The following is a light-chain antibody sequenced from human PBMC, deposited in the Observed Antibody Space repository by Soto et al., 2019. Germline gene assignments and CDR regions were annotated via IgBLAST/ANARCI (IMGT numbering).Light chain of an antibody. CDR1: SSDVGAYNY. Sequence: QSVLTQPASVSGSPGQTITISCTGTSSDVGAYNYVSWYQQHPGKAPKLMIYEVSNRPSGVSDRFSGSKSGNTASLTISGLQAADEADYYYSSKRTTASLVFGTGTKVTVL. J-gene: IGLJ1*01. CDR3: SSKRTTASLV. V-gene: IGLV2-14*01. CDR2: EVS.